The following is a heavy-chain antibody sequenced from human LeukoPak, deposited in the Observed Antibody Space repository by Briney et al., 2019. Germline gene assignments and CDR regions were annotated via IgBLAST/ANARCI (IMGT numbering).Heavy chain of an antibody. CDR3: ARDPSGTYYPRVSGALDI. J-gene: IGHJ3*02. V-gene: IGHV3-21*01. CDR2: ISSISSYI. D-gene: IGHD1-26*01. Sequence: GGSLRLSCAASGFTFSSYAMNWVRQAPGKGLEWVSSISSISSYIYYADSVKGRFTVSRDNAKNSLYLQMDSLRAEDTAVYYCARDPSGTYYPRVSGALDIWGQGTMVTVSS. CDR1: GFTFSSYA.